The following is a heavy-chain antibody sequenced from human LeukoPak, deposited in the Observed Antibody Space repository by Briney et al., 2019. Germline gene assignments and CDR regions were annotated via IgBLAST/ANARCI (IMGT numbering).Heavy chain of an antibody. CDR3: AKDKRGSS. V-gene: IGHV3-7*01. CDR1: GFSFTSYA. CDR2: IKQDGSEK. J-gene: IGHJ5*02. D-gene: IGHD3-16*01. Sequence: GGSLRLSCAASGFSFTSYAMSWVRQAPGKGLEWVANIKQDGSEKYYVDSVKGRFTISRDNAKNSLYLQMNSLRAEDTAVYYCAKDKRGSSWGQGTLVTVSS.